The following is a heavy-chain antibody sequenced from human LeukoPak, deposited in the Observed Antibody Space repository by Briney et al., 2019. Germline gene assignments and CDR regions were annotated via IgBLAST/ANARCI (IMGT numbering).Heavy chain of an antibody. D-gene: IGHD2-2*02. CDR3: GRGHPVVPAAIPDY. J-gene: IGHJ4*02. CDR2: INPNSGGT. CDR1: GYTFTGYY. V-gene: IGHV1-2*02. Sequence: ASVKVSCKASGYTFTGYYMHWVRHAPGQGLEWMGWINPNSGGTNYAQKFQGRVTMARDTSISTVYMELTRLRSDDTAVYYCGRGHPVVPAAIPDYWGQGTLVTVSS.